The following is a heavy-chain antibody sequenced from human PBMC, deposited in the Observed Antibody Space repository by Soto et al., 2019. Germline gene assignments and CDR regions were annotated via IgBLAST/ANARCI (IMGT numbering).Heavy chain of an antibody. CDR1: GYMFTDYY. CDR3: ARCLVRATTVVDY. D-gene: IGHD1-26*01. CDR2: IDPKGGDT. Sequence: QVQLVQSGTEVKKPGASVKVSCKASGYMFTDYYIHWVRQAPGQGLEWMGWIDPKGGDTKYAQKFQGRVTMTRDTSISTAYMDLSSLISDDTAVYYCARCLVRATTVVDYWGQGTLVTVSS. V-gene: IGHV1-2*02. J-gene: IGHJ4*02.